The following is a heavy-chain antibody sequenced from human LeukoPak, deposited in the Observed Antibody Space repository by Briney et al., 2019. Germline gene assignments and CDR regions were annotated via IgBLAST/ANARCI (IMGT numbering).Heavy chain of an antibody. Sequence: GGSLRLSCAASGFTFSSYWMSWVRQAPGKGLEWVSGISWNSGSIGYADSVKGRFTISRDNAKNSLYLQMNSLRAEDMALYYCAKEGRLRLGELSLYQGFFDYWGQGTLVTVSS. D-gene: IGHD3-16*02. CDR2: ISWNSGSI. CDR3: AKEGRLRLGELSLYQGFFDY. CDR1: GFTFSSYW. J-gene: IGHJ4*02. V-gene: IGHV3-9*03.